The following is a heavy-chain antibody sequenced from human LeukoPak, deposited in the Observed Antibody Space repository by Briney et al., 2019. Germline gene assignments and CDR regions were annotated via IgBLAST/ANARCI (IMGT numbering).Heavy chain of an antibody. J-gene: IGHJ4*02. Sequence: ASVKVSCKASGYTFINYAINWGRQAPGQRLEWMGWINAGNGNTKYSQKFQGRVTITRDISASTAYMELSSLRSEDTAVYYCARGPRAAADDYWGQGTLVTVSS. V-gene: IGHV1-3*01. CDR1: GYTFINYA. CDR2: INAGNGNT. CDR3: ARGPRAAADDY. D-gene: IGHD6-13*01.